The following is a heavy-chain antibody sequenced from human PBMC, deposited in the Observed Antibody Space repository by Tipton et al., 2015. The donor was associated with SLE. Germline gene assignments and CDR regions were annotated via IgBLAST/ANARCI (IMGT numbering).Heavy chain of an antibody. V-gene: IGHV4-39*07. J-gene: IGHJ3*02. Sequence: TLSLTCTFSGGSISSDYYYWGWIRQPPGKGLEWIGSIYYSGSTYYNPSLESRVAISMDTSKNQFSLKLTAVTAADTAVYYCARTLDALDIWGQGTMVTVSS. CDR3: ARTLDALDI. CDR1: GGSISSDYYY. CDR2: IYYSGST.